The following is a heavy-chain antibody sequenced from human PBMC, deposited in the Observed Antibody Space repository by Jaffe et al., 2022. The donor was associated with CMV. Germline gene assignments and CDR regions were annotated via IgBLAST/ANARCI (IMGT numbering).Heavy chain of an antibody. CDR3: TRESYDFWSGSFDY. CDR2: IRSKAYGGTT. CDR1: GFTFGDYA. J-gene: IGHJ4*02. V-gene: IGHV3-49*04. Sequence: EVQLVESGGGLVQPGRSLRLSCTASGFTFGDYAMSWVRQAPGKGLEWVGFIRSKAYGGTTEYAASVKGRFTISRDDSKSIAYLQMNSLKTEDTAVYYCTRESYDFWSGSFDYWGQGTLVTVSS. D-gene: IGHD3-3*01.